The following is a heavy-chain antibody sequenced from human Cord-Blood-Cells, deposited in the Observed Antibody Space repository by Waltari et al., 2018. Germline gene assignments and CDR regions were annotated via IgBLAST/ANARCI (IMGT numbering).Heavy chain of an antibody. CDR1: GGSFSGYY. J-gene: IGHJ4*02. V-gene: IGHV4-34*01. Sequence: QVQLQQWGAGLLKPSETLSLTCAVYGGSFSGYYWSWIRQPPRTGLEWIGEINHRGSTNYNPALKGRVTISVDRSKTQFSLKLSSVTAADTAVYYCARALSPYYYGSGSYYFDYWGQGTLVTVSS. CDR3: ARALSPYYYGSGSYYFDY. CDR2: INHRGST. D-gene: IGHD3-10*01.